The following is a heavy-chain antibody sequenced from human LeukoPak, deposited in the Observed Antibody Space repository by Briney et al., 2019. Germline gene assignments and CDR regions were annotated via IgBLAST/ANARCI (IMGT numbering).Heavy chain of an antibody. CDR3: TTDVSMIVVVITHTPDY. J-gene: IGHJ4*02. Sequence: GGSLRLSCATSTFTFSNAWMSWVRQAPGKGLEWVGRINSKTDGGTTDYAAPVKGRFTISRDDSKNTLYLQMNSLKTEDTAVYYCTTDVSMIVVVITHTPDYWGQGTLVTVSS. CDR2: INSKTDGGTT. V-gene: IGHV3-15*01. CDR1: TFTFSNAW. D-gene: IGHD3-22*01.